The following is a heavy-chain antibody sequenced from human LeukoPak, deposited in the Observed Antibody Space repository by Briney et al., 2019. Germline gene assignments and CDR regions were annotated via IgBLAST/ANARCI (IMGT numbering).Heavy chain of an antibody. CDR2: INAGNGNT. CDR3: ARGRWSATTASYYLDF. D-gene: IGHD2-21*02. CDR1: GGTFSSYA. J-gene: IGHJ4*02. V-gene: IGHV1-3*01. Sequence: EASVKVSCKASGGTFSSYAISWVRQAPGQGLEWLGWINAGNGNTKYSQNFQGRVTLTRDTSATTASMEMNSLRSEDTALYYCARGRWSATTASYYLDFWGLGTLVTVSS.